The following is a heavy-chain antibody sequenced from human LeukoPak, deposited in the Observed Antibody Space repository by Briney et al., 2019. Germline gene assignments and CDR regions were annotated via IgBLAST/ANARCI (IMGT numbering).Heavy chain of an antibody. Sequence: PSETLSLTCTVSGGSISSYYWSWIRQPPGKGLEWIGYIYYSGSTNYNPSLKSRVTISVDTSKNQFSLKLSSVTAADTAVYYCARDRDDLDYSNYFDYWGQGTLVTVSS. CDR2: IYYSGST. CDR1: GGSISSYY. D-gene: IGHD4-11*01. J-gene: IGHJ4*02. V-gene: IGHV4-59*12. CDR3: ARDRDDLDYSNYFDY.